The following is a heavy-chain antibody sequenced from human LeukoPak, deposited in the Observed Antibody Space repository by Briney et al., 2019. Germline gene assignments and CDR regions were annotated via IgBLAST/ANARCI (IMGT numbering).Heavy chain of an antibody. J-gene: IGHJ4*02. V-gene: IGHV1-69*06. Sequence: ASVKVSCKASGGTFSSYAISWVRQAPGQGLEWMGGIIPIFGTANYAQKFQGRITITADKSTSTAYMELSSLRSEDTAVYYCARGGSLDVVPAAIRKTHQFDYWGQGTLVTVPS. CDR2: IIPIFGTA. CDR3: ARGGSLDVVPAAIRKTHQFDY. D-gene: IGHD2-2*02. CDR1: GGTFSSYA.